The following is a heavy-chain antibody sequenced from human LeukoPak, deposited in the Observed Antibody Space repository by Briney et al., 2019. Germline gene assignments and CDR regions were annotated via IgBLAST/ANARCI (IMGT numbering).Heavy chain of an antibody. CDR3: TRQSADDSSGYWGS. D-gene: IGHD3-22*01. CDR2: IRSKANSYAT. Sequence: GGSLKLSCAASGFTFSGSAMHWVRQASGKGLEWVGRIRSKANSYATAYAASVKGRFTISRDDSKNTAYLQMNSLKTEDTAVYYCTRQSADDSSGYWGSWGQGTMVTVSS. V-gene: IGHV3-73*01. CDR1: GFTFSGSA. J-gene: IGHJ3*01.